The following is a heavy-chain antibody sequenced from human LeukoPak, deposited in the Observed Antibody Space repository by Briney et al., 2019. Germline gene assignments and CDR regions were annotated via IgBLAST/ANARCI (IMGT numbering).Heavy chain of an antibody. J-gene: IGHJ4*02. CDR1: GGSFSGYY. CDR3: ARDGGNGLFDY. Sequence: SETLSLTCAVYGGSFSGYYWSWIRQHPGKGLEWIGYIYYSGSTYYNPSLKSRVTISVDTSKNQFSLKLSSVTAADTAVYYCARDGGNGLFDYWGQGTLVTVSS. CDR2: IYYSGST. V-gene: IGHV4-31*11. D-gene: IGHD4-23*01.